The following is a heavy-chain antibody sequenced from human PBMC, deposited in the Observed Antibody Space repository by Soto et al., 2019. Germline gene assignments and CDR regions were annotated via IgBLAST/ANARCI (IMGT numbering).Heavy chain of an antibody. Sequence: SETLSLTCAVYGGSFSGYYWSWIRQPPGKGLEWIGEINHSGSTNYNPSLKSRVTISVDTSKNQFSLKLSSVTAADTAVYYCAHMKGRYSGRGFDYWGQGTLVTVSS. CDR2: INHSGST. V-gene: IGHV4-34*01. CDR1: GGSFSGYY. CDR3: AHMKGRYSGRGFDY. J-gene: IGHJ4*02. D-gene: IGHD3-10*01.